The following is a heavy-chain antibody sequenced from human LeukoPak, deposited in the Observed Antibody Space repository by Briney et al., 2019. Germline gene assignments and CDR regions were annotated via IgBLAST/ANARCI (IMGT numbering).Heavy chain of an antibody. D-gene: IGHD1-26*01. CDR1: GFTFDDYA. V-gene: IGHV3-74*01. Sequence: GRSLRLSCAASGFTFDDYAMHWVRQAPGKGLVWVSHINSDGSSTNYADSVKGRFTISRDNAKNTLCLQMNSLRVEDTAVYYCTRQYSGSPGDWGQGTLVTVSS. CDR3: TRQYSGSPGD. J-gene: IGHJ4*02. CDR2: INSDGSST.